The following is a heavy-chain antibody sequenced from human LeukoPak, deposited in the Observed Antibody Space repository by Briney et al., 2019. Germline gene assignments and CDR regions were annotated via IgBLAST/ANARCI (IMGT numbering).Heavy chain of an antibody. V-gene: IGHV4-39*01. D-gene: IGHD3-10*01. CDR2: IYYSGST. J-gene: IGHJ5*02. Sequence: SETLSLTCTVSGGSISSSSYYWGWIRQPPGKGLEWIGSIYYSGSTYYNPSLKSRVTISVDTSKNQFSLKLSSVTAADTAVYYCARHVPWFGEVGWLDPWGQGTLVTVSS. CDR3: ARHVPWFGEVGWLDP. CDR1: GGSISSSSYY.